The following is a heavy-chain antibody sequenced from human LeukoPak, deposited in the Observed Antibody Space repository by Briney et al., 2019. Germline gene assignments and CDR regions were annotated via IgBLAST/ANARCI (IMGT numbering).Heavy chain of an antibody. Sequence: KTSETLSLTCAVYGGSFSGYYWSWIRQPPGKGLEWIGEINHSGSTNYNPSLKSRVTISVDTSKNQFSLKLSSVTAAGTAVYYCAREAAGGDYWGQGTLVTVSS. CDR1: GGSFSGYY. CDR2: INHSGST. J-gene: IGHJ4*02. V-gene: IGHV4-34*01. D-gene: IGHD2-8*02. CDR3: AREAAGGDY.